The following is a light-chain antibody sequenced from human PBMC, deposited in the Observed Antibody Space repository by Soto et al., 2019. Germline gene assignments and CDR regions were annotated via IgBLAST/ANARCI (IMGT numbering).Light chain of an antibody. J-gene: IGKJ5*01. V-gene: IGKV1-5*01. CDR3: HSRA. Sequence: DIQVTQSPLYLSASVGDRVTITCRASQDIGGRLAWYQQKPGRAPKLLIYDASTLESGVPSRFSGSGSETEFTLTISRLQPDDFATYFCHSRAFGQGTRLEIK. CDR2: DAS. CDR1: QDIGGR.